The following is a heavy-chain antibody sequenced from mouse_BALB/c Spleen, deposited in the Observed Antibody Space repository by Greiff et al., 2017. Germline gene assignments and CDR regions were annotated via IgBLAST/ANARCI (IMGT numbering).Heavy chain of an antibody. Sequence: QVQLKQSGAELVRPGASVTLSCKASGYTFTDYEMHWVKQTPVHGLEWIGAIDPETGGTAYNQKFKGKATLTADKSSSTAYMELRSLTSEDSAVYYCIYYRYEAYWGQGTLVTVSA. V-gene: IGHV1-15*01. D-gene: IGHD2-14*01. CDR3: IYYRYEAY. CDR2: IDPETGGT. J-gene: IGHJ3*01. CDR1: GYTFTDYE.